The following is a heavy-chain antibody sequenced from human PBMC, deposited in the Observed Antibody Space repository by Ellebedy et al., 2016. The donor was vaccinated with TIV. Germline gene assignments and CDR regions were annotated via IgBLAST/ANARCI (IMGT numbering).Heavy chain of an antibody. V-gene: IGHV3-23*01. Sequence: GESLKISCAASGFTFSSYAMSWVRQAPGKGLEWVSTISHTGSRTYYTDSVEGRFIISRDTSKKTLYLQMNSLRADDTAVYYCAKGRGGGSDSSAPRYYFDYWGLGTLVTASS. D-gene: IGHD3-22*01. J-gene: IGHJ4*02. CDR1: GFTFSSYA. CDR3: AKGRGGGSDSSAPRYYFDY. CDR2: ISHTGSRT.